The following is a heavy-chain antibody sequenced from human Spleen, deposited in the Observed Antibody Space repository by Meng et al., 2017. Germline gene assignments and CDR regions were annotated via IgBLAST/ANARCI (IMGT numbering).Heavy chain of an antibody. CDR2: ISGSGGST. CDR3: ARDLTRDAYYDFWSSYYAYDY. CDR1: GFTFSSYA. J-gene: IGHJ4*02. D-gene: IGHD3-3*01. V-gene: IGHV3-23*01. Sequence: GESLKISCAASGFTFSSYAMSWVRQAPGKGLEWVSAISGSGGSTYYADSVKGRFTISRDNAKNSLYLQMNSLRAEDTAVYYCARDLTRDAYYDFWSSYYAYDYWGQGTLVTVSS.